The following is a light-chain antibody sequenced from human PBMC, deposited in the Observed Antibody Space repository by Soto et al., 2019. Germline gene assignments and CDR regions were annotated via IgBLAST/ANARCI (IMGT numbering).Light chain of an antibody. CDR2: NAS. CDR1: QDITNY. Sequence: DIQMTQSPSSLSASVGDRVTITCRASQDITNYLNWYQQKPGTAPKLLIYNASNLEEGVPSRFSGSGAATDFSFPISRLQPEDVATYYCQQYDLLPYTFGQGTRLEIK. J-gene: IGKJ2*01. V-gene: IGKV1-33*01. CDR3: QQYDLLPYT.